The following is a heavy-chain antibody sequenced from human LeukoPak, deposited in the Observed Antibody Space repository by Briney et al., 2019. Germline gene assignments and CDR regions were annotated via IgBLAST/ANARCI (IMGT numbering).Heavy chain of an antibody. V-gene: IGHV3-23*01. CDR2: ITADGGGA. CDR1: GFTFNSYA. D-gene: IGHD2-2*01. J-gene: IGHJ4*02. CDR3: AKQVPALGTAY. Sequence: GGSLRLSCAASGFTFNSYAMSWVRRAPGKGLERVSAITADGGGAYYADSVKGRFTISRDNSKNTLYLQMNSLRAEDTAVYYCAKQVPALGTAYWGQGTQVTVSS.